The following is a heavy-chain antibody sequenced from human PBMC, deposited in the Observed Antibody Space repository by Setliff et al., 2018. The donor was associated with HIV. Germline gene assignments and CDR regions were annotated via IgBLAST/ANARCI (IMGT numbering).Heavy chain of an antibody. CDR1: GGSISSHY. J-gene: IGHJ4*02. CDR3: ARDVTAAGTGLFDY. D-gene: IGHD6-13*01. Sequence: PSETLSLTCSVSGGSISSHYWSWIRQPPGKELEWIGYIYYTGSINYNPSLKSRVTISVDTSKNQFSLKLRSVIAADTAVYYCARDVTAAGTGLFDYWGQGTLVPVSS. CDR2: IYYTGSI. V-gene: IGHV4-59*11.